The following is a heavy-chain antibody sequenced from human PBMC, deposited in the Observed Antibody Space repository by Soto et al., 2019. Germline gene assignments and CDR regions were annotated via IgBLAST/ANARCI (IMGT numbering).Heavy chain of an antibody. CDR1: GGSISSSNW. D-gene: IGHD3-10*01. V-gene: IGHV4-4*02. Sequence: QVQLQESGPGLVKPSGTLSLTCAVSGGSISSSNWWSWVRQPPGKGLEWIGEIDHSGSTNYNPSLKSRATISVDKSKNQFSLKLSSVTAADTAVYYCARLYMVRGVMDWFDPWGQGTLVTVSS. J-gene: IGHJ5*02. CDR3: ARLYMVRGVMDWFDP. CDR2: IDHSGST.